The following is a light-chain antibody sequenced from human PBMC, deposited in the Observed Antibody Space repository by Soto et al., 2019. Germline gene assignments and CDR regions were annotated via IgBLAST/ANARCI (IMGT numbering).Light chain of an antibody. CDR1: QSVSSSY. CDR2: GTS. Sequence: IVLTQSPGTLSLSPGERATLSCRASQSVSSSYLAWYQQKPGQAPRLLLYGTSSRATGIPDRFSGSGSGTDFTLTISSLQSEDFGVYYCQQYNNWPRATFGGGTKVDI. J-gene: IGKJ4*01. CDR3: QQYNNWPRAT. V-gene: IGKV3-20*01.